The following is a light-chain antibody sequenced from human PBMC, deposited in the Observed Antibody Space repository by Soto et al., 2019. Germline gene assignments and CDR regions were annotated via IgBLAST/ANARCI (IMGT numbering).Light chain of an antibody. CDR3: QQGHNWPLT. CDR2: SAS. J-gene: IGKJ2*01. V-gene: IGKV3-15*01. Sequence: EIVMTQSPATLSVSPGERATLSCRASQSISTALAWYQQKPGQPPRLLIYSASTRATGVPARFTGSGSGSEFTLTISGLQPEDFAVYYCQQGHNWPLTFGQGTRLEI. CDR1: QSISTA.